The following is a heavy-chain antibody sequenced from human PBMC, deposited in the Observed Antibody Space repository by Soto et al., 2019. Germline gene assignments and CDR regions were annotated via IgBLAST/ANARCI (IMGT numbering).Heavy chain of an antibody. CDR3: AKDRDYGDSYPFDG. CDR1: GFFFSSHS. J-gene: IGHJ4*02. V-gene: IGHV3-23*01. CDR2: LSGDGVTT. D-gene: IGHD4-17*01. Sequence: GGSLRLSCAASGFFFSSHSMTWVRQAPGTGLEWVSSLSGDGVTTYYADSVKGRFIISRDNSKNTLYLQMDSLTVDDTAVYYCAKDRDYGDSYPFDGWGQGTLVTVSS.